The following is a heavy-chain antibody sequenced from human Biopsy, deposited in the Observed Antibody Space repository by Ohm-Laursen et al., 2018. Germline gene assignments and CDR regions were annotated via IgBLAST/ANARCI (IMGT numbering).Heavy chain of an antibody. CDR1: GGSIISYY. J-gene: IGHJ4*02. CDR2: NYSSGGT. D-gene: IGHD6-6*01. Sequence: SQTLSLTCTVSGGSIISYYWNWMLQPAGKGLEGSGRNYSSGGTKYNTSLKSRVTMSVDTSKKQLSLKERSATAADTALYYCARGEYSSSIFDHWGQGTLVTVSS. V-gene: IGHV4-4*07. CDR3: ARGEYSSSIFDH.